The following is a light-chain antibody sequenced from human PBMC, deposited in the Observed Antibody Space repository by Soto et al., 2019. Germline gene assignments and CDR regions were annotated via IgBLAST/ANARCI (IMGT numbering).Light chain of an antibody. V-gene: IGLV2-14*03. CDR3: SSFRSSSTSYV. Sequence: QSVLTQPASVSGSPGQSITISCPGTSSDIGDSNYVSWYQQHPGKAPKLVIYDVSNRPSGVSNRFSGSKSANTASLTISGLQAEDEADYYCSSFRSSSTSYVFGTGTKVTVL. J-gene: IGLJ1*01. CDR2: DVS. CDR1: SSDIGDSNY.